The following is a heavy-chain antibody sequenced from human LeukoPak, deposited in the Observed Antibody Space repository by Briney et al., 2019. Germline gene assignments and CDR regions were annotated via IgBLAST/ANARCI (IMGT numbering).Heavy chain of an antibody. V-gene: IGHV3-23*01. Sequence: PGGSLRLSCAASGFTFSSYAMSWVRQAPGKGLEWVSAISGSGGSTYYADSVKGRFTISRDNSKNTLYLQMNSLRAEDTAVYYCAKDRDSSGYYPRCYYGMDVWGQGTTVTVSS. J-gene: IGHJ6*02. CDR1: GFTFSSYA. D-gene: IGHD3-22*01. CDR3: AKDRDSSGYYPRCYYGMDV. CDR2: ISGSGGST.